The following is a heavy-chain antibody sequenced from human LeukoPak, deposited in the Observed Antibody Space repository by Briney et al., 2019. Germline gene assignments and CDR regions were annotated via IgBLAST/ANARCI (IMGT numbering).Heavy chain of an antibody. D-gene: IGHD3-10*01. CDR2: ISGSGGST. J-gene: IGHJ4*02. Sequence: GGSLRLSCAASGFTFSSYAMSWVRQAPGKGLEWVSAISGSGGSTYYADSVKGRFTISRDNANSLVYLQMSSLRAEDTALYYCMSGSGYWGQGTLVTVSS. CDR1: GFTFSSYA. V-gene: IGHV3-23*01. CDR3: MSGSGY.